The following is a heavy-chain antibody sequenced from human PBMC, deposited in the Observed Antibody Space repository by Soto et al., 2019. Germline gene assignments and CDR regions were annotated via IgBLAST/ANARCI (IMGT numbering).Heavy chain of an antibody. V-gene: IGHV4-30-4*01. CDR1: GGSISSGDYY. Sequence: QVQLQESGPGLVKPSQTLSLTCTVSGGSISSGDYYWSWIRQPPGKGLEWIGYISYSGSTFYNPSLKSRVTLSVDTAKNQFSLKLSSVTAADTAVYYCARDGLGGGMDVWGQGTTVTVSS. D-gene: IGHD7-27*01. CDR3: ARDGLGGGMDV. CDR2: ISYSGST. J-gene: IGHJ6*02.